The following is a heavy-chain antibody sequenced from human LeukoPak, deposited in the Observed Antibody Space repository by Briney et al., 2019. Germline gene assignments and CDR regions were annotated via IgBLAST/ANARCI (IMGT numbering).Heavy chain of an antibody. V-gene: IGHV5-51*01. CDR1: GYSFTSYW. CDR3: ARLVAAGTNYFDY. J-gene: IGHJ4*02. CDR2: IYPGDSDT. Sequence: GEPLKISCKGSGYSFTSYWIGWVRQMPGKGLEWMGIIYPGDSDTRYSPSFQGQVTISADKSISTAYLQWGSLKASDTAMYYCARLVAAGTNYFDYWGQGTLVTVSS. D-gene: IGHD6-13*01.